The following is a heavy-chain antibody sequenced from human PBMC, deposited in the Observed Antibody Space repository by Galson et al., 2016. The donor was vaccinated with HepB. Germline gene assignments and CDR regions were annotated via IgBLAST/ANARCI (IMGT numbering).Heavy chain of an antibody. CDR3: ARGPGTYYYDSVGYSPYFDY. Sequence: SVKVSCKASGYSFISYAINWVRQAPGQGLEWMGWINTNTGNPTYAQGFTGRFVFTLDTSGSTLYLQISSLKAEDSAVYYCARGPGTYYYDSVGYSPYFDYWGQGTLVTVSS. D-gene: IGHD3-22*01. CDR2: INTNTGNP. CDR1: GYSFISYA. V-gene: IGHV7-4-1*02. J-gene: IGHJ4*02.